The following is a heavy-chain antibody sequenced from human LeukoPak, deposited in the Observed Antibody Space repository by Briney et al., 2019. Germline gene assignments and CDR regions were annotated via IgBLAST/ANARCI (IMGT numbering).Heavy chain of an antibody. CDR3: ASKLSAARQPLGYCSGGSCSSAQY. D-gene: IGHD2-15*01. CDR1: GCTFSDSY. V-gene: IGHV3-11*04. J-gene: IGHJ4*02. CDR2: ISGSGHDI. Sequence: GGSLTLPSAASGCTFSDSYMTWLRQAPGKGVEWVAYISGSGHDINYSESAKGRFTISRDHAKNSLYLQMSGLRVEDTAVYYCASKLSAARQPLGYCSGGSCSSAQYWGQGTLVTVSS.